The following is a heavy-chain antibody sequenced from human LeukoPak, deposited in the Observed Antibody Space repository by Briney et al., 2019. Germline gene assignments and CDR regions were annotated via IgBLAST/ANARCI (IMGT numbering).Heavy chain of an antibody. Sequence: ASVKVSCKASGYTFTGYYMHWVRQAPGQGLEWMGWINPNSGGTNYAQKFQGRVTMTRDTSISTAYMELSRLTSDDTAVYYCARTVTTHYYFDYWGQGTLVTASS. CDR1: GYTFTGYY. CDR2: INPNSGGT. CDR3: ARTVTTHYYFDY. D-gene: IGHD4-17*01. J-gene: IGHJ4*02. V-gene: IGHV1-2*02.